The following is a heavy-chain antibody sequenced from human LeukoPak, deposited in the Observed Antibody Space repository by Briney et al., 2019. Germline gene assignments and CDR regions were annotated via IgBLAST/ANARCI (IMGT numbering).Heavy chain of an antibody. D-gene: IGHD3-10*01. CDR3: ARGRITMVRGVRTNDY. CDR1: GYTFTSYD. J-gene: IGHJ4*02. Sequence: ASVKVSCKASGYTFTSYDINWVRQATGQGLEWMGWMNPNSGNTGYAQKFQGRVTMTRNTSMSTAYMELSSLRSEDTAVYYCARGRITMVRGVRTNDYWGQGTLVTVSS. V-gene: IGHV1-8*01. CDR2: MNPNSGNT.